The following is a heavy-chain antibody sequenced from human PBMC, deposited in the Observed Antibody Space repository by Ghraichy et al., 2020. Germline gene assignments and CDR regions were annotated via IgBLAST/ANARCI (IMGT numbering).Heavy chain of an antibody. CDR2: IYYSGGT. D-gene: IGHD3-10*01. CDR1: GGSISSSSYY. CDR3: ARHFLTGDSGRGMMDV. J-gene: IGHJ6*02. V-gene: IGHV4-39*01. Sequence: SETLSLTCTVSGGSISSSSYYWGWIRQPPGKGLEWIGTIYYSGGTYYNPSLKSRVTISIDTSKNQFSLRLSSVTAADTAVYYCARHFLTGDSGRGMMDVWGQGTTVTVSS.